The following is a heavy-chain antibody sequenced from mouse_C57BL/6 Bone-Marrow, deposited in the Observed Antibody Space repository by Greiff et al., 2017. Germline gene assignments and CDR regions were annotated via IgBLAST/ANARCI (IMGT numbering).Heavy chain of an antibody. CDR2: IDPENGDT. J-gene: IGHJ2*01. Sequence: VQLQQSGAELVRPGASVKLSCTASGFNIKDDYMHWVKQRPEQGLEWIGWIDPENGDTEYASKFQGKATITADTSSNTAYLQLSSLTSEDTAVDYCTTGLIRVYYFDYWGQGTTLTVSS. V-gene: IGHV14-4*01. D-gene: IGHD2-3*01. CDR3: TTGLIRVYYFDY. CDR1: GFNIKDDY.